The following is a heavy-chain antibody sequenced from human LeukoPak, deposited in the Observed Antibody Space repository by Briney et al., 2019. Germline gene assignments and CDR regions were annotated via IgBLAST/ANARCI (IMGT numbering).Heavy chain of an antibody. V-gene: IGHV1-69*13. D-gene: IGHD3-3*01. CDR3: ARDRSQSDFWSGYLPNAFDI. Sequence: SVNVSCKASVGTFSSFAISWVRQAPGQGLEWMGGIIPIFGTANYAQKFQGRVTITADESTSTAYMELSSLRSEDTAVYYCARDRSQSDFWSGYLPNAFDIWGQGTMVTVSS. J-gene: IGHJ3*02. CDR2: IIPIFGTA. CDR1: VGTFSSFA.